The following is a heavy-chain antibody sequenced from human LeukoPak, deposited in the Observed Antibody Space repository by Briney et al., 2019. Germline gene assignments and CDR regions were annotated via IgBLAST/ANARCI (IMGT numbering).Heavy chain of an antibody. V-gene: IGHV3-53*01. J-gene: IGHJ4*02. D-gene: IGHD6-6*01. CDR1: GFTVSSNC. CDR2: IYSGGST. Sequence: PGGSLRLSCAASGFTVSSNCMSWVRQAPGKGLEWVSVIYSGGSTYYADSVKGRFTISRDNSKNTLYLQMNSLRAEDTAVYYCARGFEADRRNSSSLSDYWGQGTLVTVSS. CDR3: ARGFEADRRNSSSLSDY.